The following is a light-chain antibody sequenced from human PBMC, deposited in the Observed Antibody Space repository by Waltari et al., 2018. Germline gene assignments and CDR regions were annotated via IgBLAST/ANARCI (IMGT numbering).Light chain of an antibody. Sequence: ETVLTQSPGTLSLSPGDRATLSCRASLTVSSFYLAWYQQKPGQPPRLLMYGSSRRATGIPDRFSGSGSGTDFTLTISRLEPEDFAVYYCQQYGTSPRSFGGGTRVEIK. CDR3: QQYGTSPRS. J-gene: IGKJ4*01. V-gene: IGKV3-20*01. CDR1: LTVSSFY. CDR2: GSS.